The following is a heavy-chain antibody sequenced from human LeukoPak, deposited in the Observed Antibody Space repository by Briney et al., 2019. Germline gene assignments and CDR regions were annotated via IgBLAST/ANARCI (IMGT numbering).Heavy chain of an antibody. CDR3: ARVSGYDWESFYDY. CDR1: GGSISSYY. J-gene: IGHJ4*02. V-gene: IGHV4-59*01. Sequence: PSETLSLTCTVSGGSISSYYWSWIRQPPGKGLEWIGYIYYSGSTNYNPSLKSRVTISVDTSTNQFSLKLNSVTAADTAVYYCARVSGYDWESFYDYWGQGNLVTVSS. CDR2: IYYSGST. D-gene: IGHD5-12*01.